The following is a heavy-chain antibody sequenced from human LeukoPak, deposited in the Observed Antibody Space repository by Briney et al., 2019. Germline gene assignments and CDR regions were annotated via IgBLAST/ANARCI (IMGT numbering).Heavy chain of an antibody. J-gene: IGHJ4*02. CDR2: IYPGDSDT. D-gene: IGHD2-2*01. V-gene: IGHV5-51*01. CDR3: ARRQGCSSTSCPPDS. Sequence: GESLKISCRGSGYSFTTYWIGWGRQMPGKGVELMGIIYPGDSDTRYSPSFQGQVTMSADKSINTAYLQWSSLKASDTAMYYCARRQGCSSTSCPPDSWGQGTLVTVSS. CDR1: GYSFTTYW.